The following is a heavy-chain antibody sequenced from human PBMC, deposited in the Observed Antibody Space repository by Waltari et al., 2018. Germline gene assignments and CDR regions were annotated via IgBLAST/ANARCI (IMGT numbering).Heavy chain of an antibody. D-gene: IGHD1-26*01. CDR2: VKSNIYGGVA. CDR1: GSPFADYA. CDR3: ARESSGNIGWFDS. Sequence: EVHMVESGGGLVQPGRSLRLSWRGSGSPFADYAVRWFRQAPGKGREWVGFVKSNIYGGVAQYAASVTGRFTIARDDSENIAYLQMDSLKSEDTAVYYCARESSGNIGWFDSWGQGTLVTVSS. V-gene: IGHV3-49*03. J-gene: IGHJ5*01.